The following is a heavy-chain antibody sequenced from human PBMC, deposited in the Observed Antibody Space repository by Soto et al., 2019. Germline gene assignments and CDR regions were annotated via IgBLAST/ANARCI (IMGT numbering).Heavy chain of an antibody. CDR2: IIPIFGTT. V-gene: IGHV1-69*06. Sequence: SVNVSCKASGGTFSSYAISWVRQAPGQGLEWMGGIIPIFGTTNYAQKFQGRVTITADKSTGTAYMELSSLRSEDTAVYYCATSRRITIFGVVIISYFDYWGQGTLVTVSS. CDR1: GGTFSSYA. CDR3: ATSRRITIFGVVIISYFDY. D-gene: IGHD3-3*01. J-gene: IGHJ4*02.